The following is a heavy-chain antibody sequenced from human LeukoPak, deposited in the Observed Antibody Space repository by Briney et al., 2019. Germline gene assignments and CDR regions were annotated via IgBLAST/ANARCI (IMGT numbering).Heavy chain of an antibody. CDR1: GFTFSSYS. D-gene: IGHD3-22*01. CDR3: ARDFGIYYYDSSGYYPFDY. CDR2: ISSSSSYI. V-gene: IGHV3-21*01. J-gene: IGHJ4*02. Sequence: GGSLRLSCAASGFTFSSYSMNWVRQAPGKGLEWVSSISSSSSYIYYADSVKGGFTISRDKAKNSLYMQMNSLRAEDTAVYYCARDFGIYYYDSSGYYPFDYWGQGTLVTVSS.